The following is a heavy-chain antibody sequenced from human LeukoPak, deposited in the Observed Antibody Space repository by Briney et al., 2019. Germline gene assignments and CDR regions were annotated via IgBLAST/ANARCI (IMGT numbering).Heavy chain of an antibody. J-gene: IGHJ4*02. Sequence: PGGSLRLSCAASGFTFSSYSMNWVRQAPGKGLEWVSFISGSGENTYYADSVKGRFTISRDISKNTLSLQMNSLRAEDTAVYYCAKRVASYYFDYWGQGTLVTVSS. CDR1: GFTFSSYS. D-gene: IGHD2-21*01. CDR2: ISGSGENT. CDR3: AKRVASYYFDY. V-gene: IGHV3-23*01.